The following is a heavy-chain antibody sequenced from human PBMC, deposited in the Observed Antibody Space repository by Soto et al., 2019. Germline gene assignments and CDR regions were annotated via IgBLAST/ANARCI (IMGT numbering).Heavy chain of an antibody. Sequence: EVQLVESGGGLVQPGGSLKLSCEASGYTFSASAMHWVRQASGKGLEWVGRIRSKANNYATVYGASVRGRFTISRDDSKNTAYLQMNSLKTEDTAVYYCARLWSEREPNFDYWGQGTLVSVSS. J-gene: IGHJ4*02. D-gene: IGHD1-26*01. V-gene: IGHV3-73*02. CDR2: IRSKANNYAT. CDR3: ARLWSEREPNFDY. CDR1: GYTFSASA.